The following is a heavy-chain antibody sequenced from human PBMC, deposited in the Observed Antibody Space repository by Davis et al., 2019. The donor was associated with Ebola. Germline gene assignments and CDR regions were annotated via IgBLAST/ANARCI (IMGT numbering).Heavy chain of an antibody. V-gene: IGHV3-48*02. CDR1: GFTFSSYS. Sequence: GESLKISCAASGFTFSSYSMNWVRQAPGKGLEWVSYISSSSSTIYYADSVKGRFTISRDNAKNSLYLQMNSLRDEDTAVYYCARTYYDFWSGYYTGAFDIWGQGTMVTVSS. D-gene: IGHD3-3*01. J-gene: IGHJ3*02. CDR3: ARTYYDFWSGYYTGAFDI. CDR2: ISSSSSTI.